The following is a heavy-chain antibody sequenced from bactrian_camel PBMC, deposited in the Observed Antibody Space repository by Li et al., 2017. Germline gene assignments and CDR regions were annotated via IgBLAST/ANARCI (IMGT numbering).Heavy chain of an antibody. CDR1: GYTYRSNY. Sequence: QLVESGGGLVQAGGSLRLSCAASGYTYRSNYLGWFRQAPGKEREGVAAISTGHSSACIYYADSVKGRFTISRDRAKNTLYLQMNDLKPEDTAVYFCAADGWGYCGGGYNVREWDYNFWGQGTQVTVS. J-gene: IGHJ4*01. CDR2: ISTGHSSACI. CDR3: AADGWGYCGGGYNVREWDYNF. D-gene: IGHD2*01. V-gene: IGHV3S28*01.